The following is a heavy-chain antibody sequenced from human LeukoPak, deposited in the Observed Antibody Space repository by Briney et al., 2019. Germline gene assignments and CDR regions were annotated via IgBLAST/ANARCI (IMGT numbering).Heavy chain of an antibody. CDR2: IYYSGST. V-gene: IGHV4-39*01. CDR1: GGSISSSSYY. Sequence: PSETLSLTCTVSGGSISSSSYYWGWIRQPPGKGLEWIGSIYYSGSTYYNPSLKSRVTISVDTSKNQFSLKLSSVTAADTAVYYCARGTEGATTFDYWGQGTLVTVSS. D-gene: IGHD1-26*01. CDR3: ARGTEGATTFDY. J-gene: IGHJ4*02.